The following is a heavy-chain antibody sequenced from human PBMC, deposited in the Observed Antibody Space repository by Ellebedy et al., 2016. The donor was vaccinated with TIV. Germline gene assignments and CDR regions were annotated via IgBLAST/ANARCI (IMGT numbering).Heavy chain of an antibody. CDR3: AKLGGVLSWYADY. D-gene: IGHD6-13*01. J-gene: IGHJ4*02. CDR2: ISGSGSTT. Sequence: GESLKISCAASGFTFSSYAMNWVRQAPGKGLEWVSAISGSGSTTFYADSVKGRFTISRDNSKNTLYLQMNSLRAEDTAVYYCAKLGGVLSWYADYWGLGTLVTVSS. CDR1: GFTFSSYA. V-gene: IGHV3-23*01.